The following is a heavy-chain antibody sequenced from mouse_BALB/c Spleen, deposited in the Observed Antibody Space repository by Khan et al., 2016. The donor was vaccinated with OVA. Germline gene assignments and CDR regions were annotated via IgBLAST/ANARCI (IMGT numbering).Heavy chain of an antibody. Sequence: EVQLQESGPGLVKPSQSLSLTCTVSGYSITSDYAWNWIRQFPGNKLEWMGYISYSGSTSYNPSLKSRISITRDTSKNQFFLQLNSVTTEDTATYYCASYYGSSCFDYRGQGTTLTVSS. CDR1: GYSITSDYA. V-gene: IGHV3-2*02. CDR3: ASYYGSSCFDY. D-gene: IGHD1-1*01. CDR2: ISYSGST. J-gene: IGHJ2*01.